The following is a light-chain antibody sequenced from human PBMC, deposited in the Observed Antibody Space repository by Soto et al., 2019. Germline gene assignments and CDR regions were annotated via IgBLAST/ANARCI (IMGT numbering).Light chain of an antibody. J-gene: IGKJ1*01. V-gene: IGKV3-20*01. CDR2: GAS. CDR1: QSVSSSF. Sequence: EIVLTQSPGTLSLSPGERATLSCRASQSVSSSFLAWYQQKPGQAPRLLIYGASSRATGIPDRFSGSASGTDFTLSISGLEPEDFAVYYCRQYGSAPWTFGQGTKVEIK. CDR3: RQYGSAPWT.